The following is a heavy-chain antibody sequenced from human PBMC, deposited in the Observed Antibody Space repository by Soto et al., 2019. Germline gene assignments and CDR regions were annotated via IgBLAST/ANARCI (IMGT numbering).Heavy chain of an antibody. CDR2: ISGSGGSA. D-gene: IGHD2-2*01. J-gene: IGHJ6*02. CDR3: AKGVVPAATYYYGMDV. V-gene: IGHV3-23*01. CDR1: GFTFSSYA. Sequence: PGGSLRLSCAASGFTFSSYAMSLVRQAPGKGLEWVSAISGSGGSAYYADSVKGRFTISRANSKNTLYLQMNSLRAEDTAVYYCAKGVVPAATYYYGMDVWGQGTTVTVSS.